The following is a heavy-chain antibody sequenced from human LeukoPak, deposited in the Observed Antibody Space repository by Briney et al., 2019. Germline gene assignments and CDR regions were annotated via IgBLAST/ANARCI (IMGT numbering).Heavy chain of an antibody. Sequence: PGGSLRLSCAASGFTFSSYWMHWVRQAPGKGLMWVSRINSDGRGTNYADSVKGRFTISRDNAKNTVYLQMNNMRTEDTAVYYCAREALEWSPPDIWGQGTTVTVSS. CDR1: GFTFSSYW. J-gene: IGHJ3*02. CDR3: AREALEWSPPDI. V-gene: IGHV3-74*01. D-gene: IGHD3-3*01. CDR2: INSDGRGT.